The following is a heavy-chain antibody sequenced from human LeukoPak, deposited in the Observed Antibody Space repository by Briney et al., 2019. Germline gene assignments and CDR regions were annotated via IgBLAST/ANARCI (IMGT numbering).Heavy chain of an antibody. D-gene: IGHD3-16*02. Sequence: GASVKVSCKVSGYTLTELSMHWVRQAPGKGLEWLGGFDPEDGETIYAQKFQGRVTMTEDTSTDTAYMELSSLRSEDTAVYYCATGVHDYVWGSYRPFDYWGQGTLVTVSS. J-gene: IGHJ4*02. CDR2: FDPEDGET. CDR3: ATGVHDYVWGSYRPFDY. CDR1: GYTLTELS. V-gene: IGHV1-24*01.